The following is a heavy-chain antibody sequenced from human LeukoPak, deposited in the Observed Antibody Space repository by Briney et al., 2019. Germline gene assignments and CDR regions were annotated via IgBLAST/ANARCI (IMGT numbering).Heavy chain of an antibody. J-gene: IGHJ3*02. V-gene: IGHV1-46*01. CDR2: SDPSGDST. CDR1: GYTFSNYY. Sequence: ASVTVSCKAFGYTFSNYYIHWVRKTPGRGLEWMGISDPSGDSTGYALKFQGRVTMTRDTSTNTVYMELSSLRSDDTAIYYCARGEGLQMIVVPFDIWGQGTMVTVSS. CDR3: ARGEGLQMIVVPFDI. D-gene: IGHD3-22*01.